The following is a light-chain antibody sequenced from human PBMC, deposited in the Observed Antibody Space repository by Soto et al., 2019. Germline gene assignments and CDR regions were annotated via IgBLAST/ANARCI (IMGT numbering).Light chain of an antibody. V-gene: IGKV3-11*01. CDR1: QSVSTF. Sequence: EIVLTQSPATLSLSPGESATLSCRASQSVSTFLAWYQQRPGQAPRLLIYDASNRATGIPARFSGSGSGTDFNLTISSLEPEDFVVYYCQQRSIWPPWTFGQGTKVEIK. CDR3: QQRSIWPPWT. J-gene: IGKJ1*01. CDR2: DAS.